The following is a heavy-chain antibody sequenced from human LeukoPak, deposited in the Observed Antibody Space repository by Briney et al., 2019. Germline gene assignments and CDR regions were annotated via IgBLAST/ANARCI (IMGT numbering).Heavy chain of an antibody. Sequence: SETLSLTCAVYGGSFSGYYWSWIRQPPGKGLEWIGEINHSGSTNYNPSLKSRVTISVDTSKNQFSLKLSSVTAADTAVYYCARVEEGYGSGRRGNFYYYYMDVWGKGTTVTISS. D-gene: IGHD3-10*01. J-gene: IGHJ6*03. CDR3: ARVEEGYGSGRRGNFYYYYMDV. V-gene: IGHV4-34*01. CDR1: GGSFSGYY. CDR2: INHSGST.